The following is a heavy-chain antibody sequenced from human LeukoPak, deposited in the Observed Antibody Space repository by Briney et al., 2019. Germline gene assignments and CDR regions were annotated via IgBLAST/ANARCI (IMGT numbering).Heavy chain of an antibody. CDR3: ARDGGPFDY. CDR1: GGSLSSSSYY. J-gene: IGHJ4*02. V-gene: IGHV4-61*01. Sequence: PSETLSLTCTVSGGSLSSSSYYWGWLRQPPGKGLEWIGYIYYSGSTNYNPSLKSRVTISVDTSKNQFSLKLSSVTAADTAVYYCARDGGPFDYWGQGTLVTVSS. D-gene: IGHD3-16*01. CDR2: IYYSGST.